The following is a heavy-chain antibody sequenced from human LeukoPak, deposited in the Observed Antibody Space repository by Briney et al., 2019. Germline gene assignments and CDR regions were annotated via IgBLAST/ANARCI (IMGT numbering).Heavy chain of an antibody. CDR1: GFTFNNYA. Sequence: GGSLRLSCAASGFTFNNYAMSWVRQAPGKGLKWVSAISGSGGSTYYADSVKGRFTISRDNSKNTLYLQMNSLRAEDTAVYYCAKARGYSSSNLFDYWGQGTLVTVSS. CDR3: AKARGYSSSNLFDY. CDR2: ISGSGGST. D-gene: IGHD6-6*01. V-gene: IGHV3-23*01. J-gene: IGHJ4*02.